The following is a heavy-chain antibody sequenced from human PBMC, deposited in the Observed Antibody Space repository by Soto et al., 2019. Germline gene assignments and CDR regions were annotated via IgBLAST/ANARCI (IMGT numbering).Heavy chain of an antibody. J-gene: IGHJ5*02. Sequence: SQTLSLTCAISGDSVSSNSAAWNCIIQSPSRFLEWLGRTYYRSKWYNDYAVSVKSRITINPDTSKNQFSLQLNSVTPEDTAVYYCARGYCSGGSCYSSLKNWFDPWGQGTLVTVSS. V-gene: IGHV6-1*01. D-gene: IGHD2-15*01. CDR2: TYYRSKWYN. CDR1: GDSVSSNSAA. CDR3: ARGYCSGGSCYSSLKNWFDP.